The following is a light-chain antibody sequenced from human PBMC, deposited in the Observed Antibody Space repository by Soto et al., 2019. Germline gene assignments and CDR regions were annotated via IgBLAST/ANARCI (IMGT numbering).Light chain of an antibody. CDR1: QAFSNL. Sequence: DIQMTQSPSSVSASVGDRVIISCRASQAFSNLLAWYQQKPGKAPKLLIYGASTLQGGVPSRFSGSESGTEFTLTISRVQPEDFATYYCQQATTFPLTFGGGTKV. J-gene: IGKJ4*01. V-gene: IGKV1-12*01. CDR2: GAS. CDR3: QQATTFPLT.